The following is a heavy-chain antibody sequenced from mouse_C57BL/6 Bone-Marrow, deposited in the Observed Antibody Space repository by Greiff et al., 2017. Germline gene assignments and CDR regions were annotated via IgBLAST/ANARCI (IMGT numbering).Heavy chain of an antibody. J-gene: IGHJ1*03. Sequence: QVQLQQPGAELVKPGASVKLSCKASGYTFTSYWMQWVKQRPGQGLEWIGEIDPSDSYTNSNQQVKGKATLTVDTSTSTAYMQLSSLTAEDSAVYYCASNWDRYFDVWGTGTTVTVAA. V-gene: IGHV1-50*01. D-gene: IGHD4-1*01. CDR1: GYTFTSYW. CDR3: ASNWDRYFDV. CDR2: IDPSDSYT.